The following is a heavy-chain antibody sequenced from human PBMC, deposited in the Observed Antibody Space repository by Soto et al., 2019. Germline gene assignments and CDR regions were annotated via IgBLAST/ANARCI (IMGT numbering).Heavy chain of an antibody. CDR2: IYYRGST. CDR3: ARDPAGGGGSYLGYFDY. V-gene: IGHV4-30-4*01. CDR1: GGSIRSGDNY. J-gene: IGHJ4*02. Sequence: SETLSFTCTVAGGSIRSGDNYWRWIRQTPGKGLEWIGYIYYRGSTYYNQSLKSRVTISVDTSMNQFSLTLTSVTAADTAVYYCARDPAGGGGSYLGYFDYWGQGTPVTVSS. D-gene: IGHD1-26*01.